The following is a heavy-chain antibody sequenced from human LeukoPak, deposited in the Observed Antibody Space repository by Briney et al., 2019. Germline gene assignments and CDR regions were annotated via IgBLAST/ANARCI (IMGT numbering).Heavy chain of an antibody. CDR3: ASTPSDFGVEGFFDY. V-gene: IGHV5-51*01. J-gene: IGHJ4*02. CDR2: IYPGDSDT. Sequence: GESLKISCKGSGYSFSSDWIGWVRQMPGKGLEWMGIIYPGDSDTRYSPSFQGQVTISADKSISTAYLQWSSLKASDTAMYYCASTPSDFGVEGFFDYWGQGTLVTVSS. D-gene: IGHD3-3*01. CDR1: GYSFSSDW.